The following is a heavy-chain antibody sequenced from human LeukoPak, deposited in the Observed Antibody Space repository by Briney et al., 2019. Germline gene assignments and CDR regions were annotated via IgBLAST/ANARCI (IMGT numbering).Heavy chain of an antibody. J-gene: IGHJ4*01. D-gene: IGHD1-1*01. Sequence: SSETLSLTCTVSGGSVSSGSHYWSWIRQPPGKGLEWVGYIYYSGSTNYNPSLKSRVTISVDTSKNQFSVKLNSVTAADTAVYSCATNGMTTAAYSLDFWGQEPWSPSPQ. CDR3: ATNGMTTAAYSLDF. CDR2: IYYSGST. CDR1: GGSVSSGSHY. V-gene: IGHV4-61*01.